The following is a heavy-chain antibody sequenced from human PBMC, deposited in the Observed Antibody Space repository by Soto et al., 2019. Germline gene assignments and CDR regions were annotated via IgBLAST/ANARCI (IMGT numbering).Heavy chain of an antibody. V-gene: IGHV3-30*04. CDR3: ARDQCFGGGRSCYYFDF. Sequence: HPXGSLRLSCAASGXTFTTYAIDWVRRAPGRGLEWVAVISNDGRGKYYADSVKGRFTISRDNSKNTLYLQMNSLRYDDTAVYYCARDQCFGGGRSCYYFDFWGQGTLVTVSS. CDR2: ISNDGRGK. D-gene: IGHD2-15*01. J-gene: IGHJ4*02. CDR1: GXTFTTYA.